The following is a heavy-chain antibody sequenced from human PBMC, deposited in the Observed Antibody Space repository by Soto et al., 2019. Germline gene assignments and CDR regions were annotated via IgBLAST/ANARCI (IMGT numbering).Heavy chain of an antibody. CDR2: IIPIFGTA. V-gene: IGHV1-69*13. J-gene: IGHJ4*02. Sequence: SVKVSCKASGGTFSSYAISWVRQAPGQGLEWMGGIIPIFGTANYAQKFQGRVTITADESTSTAYMELSSLRSEDTAVYYCARAGNYYDSSGYSDCWGQGTLVTVSS. CDR1: GGTFSSYA. D-gene: IGHD3-22*01. CDR3: ARAGNYYDSSGYSDC.